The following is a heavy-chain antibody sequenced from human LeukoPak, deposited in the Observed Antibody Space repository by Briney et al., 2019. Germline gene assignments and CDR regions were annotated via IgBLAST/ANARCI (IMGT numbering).Heavy chain of an antibody. J-gene: IGHJ4*02. CDR2: IKQDGSEK. V-gene: IGHV3-7*01. Sequence: PGGSLRLSCAASGFTFSSYWMSWVRQAPGKGLEWVANIKQDGSEKYYVDSVNGRFTISRDNAKNSLYLQMNSLRAEDTAVYYCARDIVVVPAAILEPGGLDYWGQGTLVTVSS. D-gene: IGHD2-2*01. CDR1: GFTFSSYW. CDR3: ARDIVVVPAAILEPGGLDY.